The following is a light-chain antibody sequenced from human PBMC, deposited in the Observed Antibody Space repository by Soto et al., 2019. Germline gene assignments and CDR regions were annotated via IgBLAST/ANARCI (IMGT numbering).Light chain of an antibody. CDR2: LEGSGSY. J-gene: IGLJ3*02. CDR3: ATCDSNTQNWV. Sequence: QSVLTQSSSASASLGSSVKLTCTLSSGHSSYIIAWHQQQPGKAPRYLMKLEGSGSYNKGSGVPDRFSGSSSGADRYLTISNLQFEDEADYYCATCDSNTQNWVFGGGTNLTVL. V-gene: IGLV4-60*02. CDR1: SGHSSYI.